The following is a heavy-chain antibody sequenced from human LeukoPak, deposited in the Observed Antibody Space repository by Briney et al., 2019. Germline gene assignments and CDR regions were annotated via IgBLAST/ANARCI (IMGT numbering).Heavy chain of an antibody. Sequence: PGGSLRLSCAASGFTFSSYSMTWVRQAPGKGLEWVSSISSSSSYIYYADSVKGRFTISRDNAKNSLYLQMNSLRAEDTAVYYCARAFVVANAFDIWGQGTMVTVSS. CDR3: ARAFVVANAFDI. D-gene: IGHD2-21*01. CDR2: ISSSSSYI. J-gene: IGHJ3*02. CDR1: GFTFSSYS. V-gene: IGHV3-21*01.